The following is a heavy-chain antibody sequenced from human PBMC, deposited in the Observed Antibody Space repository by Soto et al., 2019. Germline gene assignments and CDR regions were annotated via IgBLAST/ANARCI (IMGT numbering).Heavy chain of an antibody. V-gene: IGHV4-39*01. Sequence: SETLSLNCTVSGGSISSSSYYWGWIRQPPGKGLEWIGSIYYSGSTYYNPSLKSRVTISVDTSKNQFSLKLSSVTAADTAVYYCARTYCSGGSCYPPYYYYMDVWGKGTTVT. CDR1: GGSISSSSYY. CDR3: ARTYCSGGSCYPPYYYYMDV. J-gene: IGHJ6*03. CDR2: IYYSGST. D-gene: IGHD2-15*01.